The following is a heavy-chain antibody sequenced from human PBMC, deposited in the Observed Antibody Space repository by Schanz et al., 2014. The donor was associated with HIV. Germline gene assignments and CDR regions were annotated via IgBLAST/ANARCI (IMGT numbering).Heavy chain of an antibody. CDR1: GYSISRGGYY. V-gene: IGHV4-31*03. Sequence: QVHLQESGPGLVKPSQTLSLTCSVSGYSISRGGYYWSWIRQHPGKGLEWIGYIYHSGSTYYNPSLKSRVSLSVDASKRQFSLSLGSVTAADTAVYYCARGIRRDRRDCRYPSCNTGWFDPWGQGTLVTVSS. CDR2: IYHSGST. CDR3: ARGIRRDRRDCRYPSCNTGWFDP. D-gene: IGHD2-2*02. J-gene: IGHJ5*02.